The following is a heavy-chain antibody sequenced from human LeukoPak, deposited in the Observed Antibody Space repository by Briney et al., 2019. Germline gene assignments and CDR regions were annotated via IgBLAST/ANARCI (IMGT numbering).Heavy chain of an antibody. D-gene: IGHD2-15*01. Sequence: SETLSLTCTVSGGPISSYYWGWIRQPPGKGLEWIGSIYYSGSTYYNPSLKSRVTISVDTSKNQFSLKLSSVTAADTAVYYCARRIYCSGGSCYLNWFDPWGQGTLVTVSS. J-gene: IGHJ5*02. CDR2: IYYSGST. V-gene: IGHV4-39*01. CDR1: GGPISSYY. CDR3: ARRIYCSGGSCYLNWFDP.